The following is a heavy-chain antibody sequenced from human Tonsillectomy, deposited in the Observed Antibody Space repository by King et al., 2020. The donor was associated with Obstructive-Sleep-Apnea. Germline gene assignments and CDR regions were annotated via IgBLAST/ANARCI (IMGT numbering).Heavy chain of an antibody. Sequence: VQLVESGGGVVQPGRSLRLSCAASGFTFSSYAMHWVRQAPGKGLEWVAVISYDGSNKYYADSVKGRFTISRDNSKNTLYLQMNSLRAEDTAVYYCARRGGGCSSWYGPGNWFDPWGQGNLVTVSS. CDR3: ARRGGGCSSWYGPGNWFDP. CDR1: GFTFSSYA. V-gene: IGHV3-30*04. D-gene: IGHD6-13*01. J-gene: IGHJ5*02. CDR2: ISYDGSNK.